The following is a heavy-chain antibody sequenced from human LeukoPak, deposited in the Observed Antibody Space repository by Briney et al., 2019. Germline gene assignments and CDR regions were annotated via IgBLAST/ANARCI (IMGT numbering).Heavy chain of an antibody. V-gene: IGHV1-18*04. CDR1: GYTFTSYG. Sequence: ASVKVSCKASGYTFTSYGISWVRQAPGQGFEWMGWISAYNGNTNYAQKLQGRVTMTTDTSTSTAYMELRSLRSDDTAVYYCARDSLSLAANYYYYGMDVWGKGTTVTVSS. D-gene: IGHD6-25*01. J-gene: IGHJ6*04. CDR3: ARDSLSLAANYYYYGMDV. CDR2: ISAYNGNT.